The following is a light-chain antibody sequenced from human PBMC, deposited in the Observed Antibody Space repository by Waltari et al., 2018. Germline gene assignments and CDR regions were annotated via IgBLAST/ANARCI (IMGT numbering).Light chain of an antibody. Sequence: TCRASQTINNYLNWYQHRPSKAPSLLIYGATNLQSGDPARFSGSGSGTDFTLTISSLQPEDLATYYCQQTHSTSWTFGLGTKV. CDR3: QQTHSTSWT. V-gene: IGKV1-39*01. CDR2: GAT. J-gene: IGKJ1*01. CDR1: QTINNY.